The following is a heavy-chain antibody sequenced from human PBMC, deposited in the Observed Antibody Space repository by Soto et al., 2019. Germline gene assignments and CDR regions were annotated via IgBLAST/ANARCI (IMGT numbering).Heavy chain of an antibody. CDR3: ARTVLGPDLLADSFVDYYYYMDV. D-gene: IGHD3-9*01. Sequence: SETLSLTCTVSGGSISSSSYCWGWIRQPPGKGLEWIGYVYYSGSTNYNPSLKRRVTFSADSSKGQFSLRLNSVTAADTAVYYCARTVLGPDLLADSFVDYYYYMDVWGQGTTVTVSS. J-gene: IGHJ6*03. V-gene: IGHV4-39*07. CDR2: VYYSGST. CDR1: GGSISSSSYC.